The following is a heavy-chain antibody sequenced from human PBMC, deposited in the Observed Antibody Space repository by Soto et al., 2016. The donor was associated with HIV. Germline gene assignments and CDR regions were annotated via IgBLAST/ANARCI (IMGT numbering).Heavy chain of an antibody. CDR1: GFSFSYYW. CDR3: ATKAGQGADY. V-gene: IGHV3-7*01. Sequence: EVQLVESGGGLVQPGESLRISCEASGFSFSYYWMTWVRLAPGKGLEWVANIKQDGSETHYVDSVKGRFFVSRDNARNSLYLQMSDLRVEDTAVYYCATKAGQGADYWGQGILVTVS. J-gene: IGHJ4*02. D-gene: IGHD6-19*01. CDR2: IKQDGSET.